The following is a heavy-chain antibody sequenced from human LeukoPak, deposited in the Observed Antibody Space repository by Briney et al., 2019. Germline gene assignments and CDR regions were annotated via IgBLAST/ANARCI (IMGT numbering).Heavy chain of an antibody. CDR2: INYSGST. V-gene: IGHV4-39*02. CDR3: ARVGFGGYSYGYVDF. Sequence: SETLSLTCTVSGGSISSSRYSWGWIRQPPGKGLEWIGTINYSGSTYYNPSLKSRVTISVDTSKNQFSLRLSSVTAADTAVYYCARVGFGGYSYGYVDFWGQATLVTVSS. D-gene: IGHD5-18*01. J-gene: IGHJ4*02. CDR1: GGSISSSRYS.